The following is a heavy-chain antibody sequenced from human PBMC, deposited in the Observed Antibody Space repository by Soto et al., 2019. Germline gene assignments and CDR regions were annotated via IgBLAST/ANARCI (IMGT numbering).Heavy chain of an antibody. CDR1: GFTFSSYG. D-gene: IGHD5-12*01. CDR2: ISYDGSNK. J-gene: IGHJ6*02. CDR3: AKDFSGYDPYYYYGMDV. Sequence: GGSLRLSCAASGFTFSSYGMHWVRQAPGKGLEWVAVISYDGSNKYYADSVKGRFTISRDNSKNTLYLQMNSLRAEDTVVYYCAKDFSGYDPYYYYGMDVWGQGTTVTVSS. V-gene: IGHV3-30*18.